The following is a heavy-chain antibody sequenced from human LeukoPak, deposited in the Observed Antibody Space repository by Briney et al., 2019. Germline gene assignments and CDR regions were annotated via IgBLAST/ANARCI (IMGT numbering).Heavy chain of an antibody. J-gene: IGHJ3*02. CDR2: IFYNEGT. CDR3: VKSNSRYQPWTLDI. CDR1: SGSFRTYY. D-gene: IGHD2-2*01. Sequence: PSETLSLTCTVSSGSFRTYYWSWIRQPPGKGLEWIGYIFYNEGTSYNPSLKSRVTISVDTSNNQLSLKVNSVTAADTAMYFCVKSNSRYQPWTLDIWGRGTMVTVSS. V-gene: IGHV4-59*01.